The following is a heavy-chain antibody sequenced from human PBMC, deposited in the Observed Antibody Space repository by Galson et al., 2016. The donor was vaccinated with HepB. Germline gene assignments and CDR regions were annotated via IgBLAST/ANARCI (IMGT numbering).Heavy chain of an antibody. D-gene: IGHD3-16*02. CDR1: GFTFRHHQ. CDR3: VRDLSGPDY. J-gene: IGHJ4*02. Sequence: SLRLSCAVSGFTFRHHQMHWVRQVPGQGLVWVSRIEPDGSSPIYADSVKGRFTISRDNAKNRLYLQMNSRRPEDSAVYYCVRDLSGPDYWGQGTLVTVSS. CDR2: IEPDGSSP. V-gene: IGHV3-74*01.